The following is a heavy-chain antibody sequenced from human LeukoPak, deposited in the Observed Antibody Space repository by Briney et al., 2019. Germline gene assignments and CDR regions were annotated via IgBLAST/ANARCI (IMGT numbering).Heavy chain of an antibody. CDR3: TAYRSGHY. J-gene: IGHJ4*02. V-gene: IGHV3-73*01. CDR2: ITTKPDNYAT. D-gene: IGHD6-19*01. CDR1: GFTFRGSD. Sequence: GGSLRLSCAASGFTFRGSDMHLVRQAPGKGLEWVGRITTKPDNYATAYAASVKGRFTISRDDSESTAYLQMNSLKTEDPAVYYCTAYRSGHYWGQGTLVTVSS.